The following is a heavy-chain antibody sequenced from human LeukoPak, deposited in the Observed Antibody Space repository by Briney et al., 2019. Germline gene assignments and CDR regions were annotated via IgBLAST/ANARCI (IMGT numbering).Heavy chain of an antibody. J-gene: IGHJ4*02. Sequence: GGSLRLSCAASGFTFSDYYMSWIRQAPGKGLEWVSYISSSGSTIYYADSVKGRFTISRDNAKNSLYLQMNSLRAEDTAAYYCARDRYYYDSSGYYSDYWGQGTLVTVSS. V-gene: IGHV3-11*01. CDR1: GFTFSDYY. CDR3: ARDRYYYDSSGYYSDY. CDR2: ISSSGSTI. D-gene: IGHD3-22*01.